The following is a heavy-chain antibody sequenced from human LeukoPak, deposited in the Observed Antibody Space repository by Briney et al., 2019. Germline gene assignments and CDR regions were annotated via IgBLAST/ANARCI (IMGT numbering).Heavy chain of an antibody. D-gene: IGHD3-10*01. CDR1: GFTFSDYY. J-gene: IGHJ4*02. Sequence: GGSLGLSCAASGFTFSDYYMSWIRQAAGKGLEWVSYISSSSSYTNYADSVKGRFTISRDNAKNSLYLQMNSLRAEDTAVYYCASGTYYYGSGYFDYWGQGTLVTVSS. CDR2: ISSSSSYT. CDR3: ASGTYYYGSGYFDY. V-gene: IGHV3-11*06.